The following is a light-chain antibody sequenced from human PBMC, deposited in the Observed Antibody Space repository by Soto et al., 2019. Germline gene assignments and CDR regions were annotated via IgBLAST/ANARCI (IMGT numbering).Light chain of an antibody. CDR3: QQSYSPPRT. CDR2: GAV. J-gene: IGKJ2*01. CDR1: QTINIY. Sequence: DIHRTQSPSSLSASLVDTVTIACRASQTINIYLYWYQQKPGKAPKFLIYGAVSLQSGFPSRVSGSGSGADFPLTISSLYPEDFASYYCQQSYSPPRTFGQGTTLEI. V-gene: IGKV1-39*01.